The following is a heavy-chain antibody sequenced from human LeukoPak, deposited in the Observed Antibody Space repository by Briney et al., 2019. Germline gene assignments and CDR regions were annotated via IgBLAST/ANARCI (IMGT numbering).Heavy chain of an antibody. D-gene: IGHD3-10*01. Sequence: PGGPLRLSCAASGFTFSDYYMSWIRQAPGKGLEWVSYISSSGSTIYYADSVKGRFTISRANAKNSLYLQMNSLRAEDTAVYYCARSSFRGAYYHYYYMDVWGKGTTVTVSS. CDR2: ISSSGSTI. CDR3: ARSSFRGAYYHYYYMDV. CDR1: GFTFSDYY. J-gene: IGHJ6*03. V-gene: IGHV3-11*01.